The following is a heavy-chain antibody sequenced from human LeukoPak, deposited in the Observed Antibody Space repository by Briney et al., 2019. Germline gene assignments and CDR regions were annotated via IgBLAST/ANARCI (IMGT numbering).Heavy chain of an antibody. J-gene: IGHJ3*02. V-gene: IGHV4-59*08. Sequence: SETLSLTCTVSGGSISSYYWSWIRQPPGKGLEWIGYIYYSGSTNYNPSLKSRVTISVDTSKNQFSLKLSSVTAADTAVYYCAKTAYCGGDCYLGGAFDIWGQGTMVTVSS. CDR1: GGSISSYY. CDR2: IYYSGST. CDR3: AKTAYCGGDCYLGGAFDI. D-gene: IGHD2-21*02.